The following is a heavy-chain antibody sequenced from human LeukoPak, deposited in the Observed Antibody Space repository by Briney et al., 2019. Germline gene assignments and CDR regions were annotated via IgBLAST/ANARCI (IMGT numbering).Heavy chain of an antibody. Sequence: SETLSLTCTVSGGSISSSSYYWGWIRQPPGKGLEWIGSIYYSGSTYYNPSLKSRVTISVDTSKNQFSLKLSSVTAADTAVYYCARDSLASIVVVPAATDYFDYWGQGTLVTVSS. CDR1: GGSISSSSYY. J-gene: IGHJ4*02. CDR2: IYYSGST. CDR3: ARDSLASIVVVPAATDYFDY. D-gene: IGHD2-2*01. V-gene: IGHV4-39*07.